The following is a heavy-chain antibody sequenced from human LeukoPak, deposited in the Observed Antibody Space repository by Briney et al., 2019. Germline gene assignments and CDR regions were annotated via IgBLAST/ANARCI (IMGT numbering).Heavy chain of an antibody. CDR3: ARRDSSSGVDY. CDR2: ITGSGGST. J-gene: IGHJ4*02. Sequence: PEGSLRLSCAASGFTFTTYALTWVRQAPGKGLEWVSAITGSGGSTYYADSVRGRFTISRDNSKNTLYLQMNSLRAEDTAVYYCARRDSSSGVDYWGQGTLDTVSS. CDR1: GFTFTTYA. D-gene: IGHD6-6*01. V-gene: IGHV3-23*01.